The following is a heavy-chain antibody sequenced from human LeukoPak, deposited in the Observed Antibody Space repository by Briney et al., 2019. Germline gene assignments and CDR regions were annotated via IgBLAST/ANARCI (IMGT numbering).Heavy chain of an antibody. V-gene: IGHV4-59*04. Sequence: PSETLSLTCTVSGGSISSYYWSWIRQPPGKGLEWIGSIYHSGNNYYNPSLKNRVTMSVDTSKNQFSLHLTSVTAADTAVYYCARGYSSSWFYFDSWGQGTLVTVSS. D-gene: IGHD6-13*01. J-gene: IGHJ4*02. CDR1: GGSISSYY. CDR2: IYHSGNN. CDR3: ARGYSSSWFYFDS.